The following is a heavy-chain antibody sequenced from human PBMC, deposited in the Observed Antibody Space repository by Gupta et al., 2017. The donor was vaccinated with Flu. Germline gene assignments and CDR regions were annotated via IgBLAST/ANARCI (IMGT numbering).Heavy chain of an antibody. CDR3: AKLPSIAAGGDYTSFDY. CDR2: ISGSGGST. V-gene: IGHV3-23*01. D-gene: IGHD6-6*01. J-gene: IGHJ4*02. Sequence: GKGLEWVSAISGSGGSTYYADSVKGRFTISRDNSKNTLYLQMNSLRAEDTAVYYCAKLPSIAAGGDYTSFDYWGQGTLVTVSS.